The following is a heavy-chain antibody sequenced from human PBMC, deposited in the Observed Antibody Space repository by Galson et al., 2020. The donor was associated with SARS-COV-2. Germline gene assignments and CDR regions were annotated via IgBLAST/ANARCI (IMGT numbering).Heavy chain of an antibody. Sequence: ASVKVSCKVSGYTLTELSMHWVRQAPGKGLEWMGGFDPEDGETIYAQKFQGRVTMTEDTSTDTAYMELSSLRSEDTAVYYRATFFSVGAMFFYWGQGTLVTVSS. J-gene: IGHJ4*02. CDR1: GYTLTELS. CDR2: FDPEDGET. D-gene: IGHD1-26*01. CDR3: ATFFSVGAMFFY. V-gene: IGHV1-24*01.